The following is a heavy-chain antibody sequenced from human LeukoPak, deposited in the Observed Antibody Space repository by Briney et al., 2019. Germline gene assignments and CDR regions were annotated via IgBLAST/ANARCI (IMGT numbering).Heavy chain of an antibody. CDR2: INPNSGGT. J-gene: IGHJ4*02. CDR1: GYTFTGYY. Sequence: ASVKVSCKASGYTFTGYYMHWVRQAPGQGLEWMGWINPNSGGTNYAQKFQGRVTMTRDTSISTAYMELCRLRSDDPAVYYCARVSGIAAALDYWGQGTLVTVSS. D-gene: IGHD6-13*01. V-gene: IGHV1-2*02. CDR3: ARVSGIAAALDY.